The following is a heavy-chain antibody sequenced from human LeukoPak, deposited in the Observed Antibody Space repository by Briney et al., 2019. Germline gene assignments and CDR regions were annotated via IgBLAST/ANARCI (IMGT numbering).Heavy chain of an antibody. CDR2: ISGSGGST. J-gene: IGHJ4*02. Sequence: GGFLRLSCAASGFTFSSYAMSWVRQAPGKGLEWVSAISGSGGSTYYADSVKGRFTISRDNSKNTLYLQMNSLRAEDTAVYYCAKDIGYYGSGSYSDYWGQGTLVTVSS. V-gene: IGHV3-23*01. D-gene: IGHD3-10*01. CDR1: GFTFSSYA. CDR3: AKDIGYYGSGSYSDY.